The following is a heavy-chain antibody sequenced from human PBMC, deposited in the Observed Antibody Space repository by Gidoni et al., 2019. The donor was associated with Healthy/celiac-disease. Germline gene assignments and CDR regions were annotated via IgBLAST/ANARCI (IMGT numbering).Heavy chain of an antibody. CDR3: ASFEIAVAGQIDY. Sequence: QLQLQESGPGLVKPSETLSLTCTVSGGSISSSSDYWGWIRQPPGKGLEWIGSIYYSGSTYYNPSLKSRVTISVDTSKNQFSLKLSSVTAADTAVYYCASFEIAVAGQIDYWGQGTLVTVSS. CDR1: GGSISSSSDY. V-gene: IGHV4-39*01. D-gene: IGHD6-19*01. CDR2: IYYSGST. J-gene: IGHJ4*02.